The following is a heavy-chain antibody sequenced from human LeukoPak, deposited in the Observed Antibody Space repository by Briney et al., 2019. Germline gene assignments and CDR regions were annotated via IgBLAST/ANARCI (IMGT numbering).Heavy chain of an antibody. CDR3: ARLRRIQLCPVLDY. D-gene: IGHD5-18*01. J-gene: IGHJ4*02. CDR1: GGSISSISYY. V-gene: IGHV4-39*01. CDR2: IYYSGST. Sequence: SETLSFTCTVSGGSISSISYYWGWIRQPPGKGLEWIGSIYYSGSTYYNPSLKSRVTISVDTSKNQFSLKLSSVTAADTAVYYCARLRRIQLCPVLDYWGQGTLVTVSS.